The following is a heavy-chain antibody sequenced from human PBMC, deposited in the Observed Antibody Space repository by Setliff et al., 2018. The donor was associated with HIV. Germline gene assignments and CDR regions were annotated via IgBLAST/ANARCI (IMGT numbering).Heavy chain of an antibody. Sequence: PGESLKISCKGSGYTFTNCWIAWVRQMPGKGLEWMGMIYPGDSDTRYSPSFQGQVTISADNAGTSLFLHVYSLGPEDTAVYYCARGGARDVLLGFGLYYYDSWGQGTLVTVSS. J-gene: IGHJ4*02. V-gene: IGHV5-51*01. CDR3: ARGGARDVLLGFGLYYYDS. CDR2: IYPGDSDT. CDR1: GYTFTNCW. D-gene: IGHD3-10*01.